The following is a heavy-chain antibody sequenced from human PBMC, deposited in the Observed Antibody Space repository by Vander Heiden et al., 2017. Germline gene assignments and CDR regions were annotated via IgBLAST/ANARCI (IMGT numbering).Heavy chain of an antibody. Sequence: EVHRVESGGGVERIGRFVRLSWAASGIKFDDYAMYWVRQVPGKGLEWVSGITWNSGSIGYADSVKGRFTISRDNAKNSLYLQMNSLRPEDTALYYCAGRFSSGWYAFDYWGQGTLVTVSS. CDR3: AGRFSSGWYAFDY. J-gene: IGHJ4*02. V-gene: IGHV3-9*01. D-gene: IGHD6-19*01. CDR2: ITWNSGSI. CDR1: GIKFDDYA.